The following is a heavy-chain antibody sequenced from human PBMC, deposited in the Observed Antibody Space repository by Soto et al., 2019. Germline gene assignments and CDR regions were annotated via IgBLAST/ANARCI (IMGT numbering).Heavy chain of an antibody. Sequence: ASVKVSCKASGYTFTSYAMHWVRQAPGQRLEWMGWINAGNGNTKYSQKFQGRVTMTEDTSTDTAYMELSSLRSEDTAVYYCATNIVVVGGMDVWGQGTTVTVSS. CDR2: INAGNGNT. CDR3: ATNIVVVGGMDV. J-gene: IGHJ6*02. D-gene: IGHD2-2*01. V-gene: IGHV1-3*01. CDR1: GYTFTSYA.